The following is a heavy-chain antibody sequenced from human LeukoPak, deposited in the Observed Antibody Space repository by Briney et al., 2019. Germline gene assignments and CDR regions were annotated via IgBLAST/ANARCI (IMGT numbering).Heavy chain of an antibody. V-gene: IGHV3-9*01. CDR2: ITWNSDTV. J-gene: IGHJ6*03. CDR1: GFTFDDYA. Sequence: GRSLRLSCAASGFTFDDYAMHWVRQAPGKGLEWVSGITWNSDTVGYADSVKGRFTISRDNAKNSLYLQMSSLRAEDTALYYCSGGYYNYMDVWGKGTTVTISS. D-gene: IGHD2-15*01. CDR3: SGGYYNYMDV.